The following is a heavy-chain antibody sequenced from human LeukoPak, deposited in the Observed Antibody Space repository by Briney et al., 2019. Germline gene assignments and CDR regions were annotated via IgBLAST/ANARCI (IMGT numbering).Heavy chain of an antibody. CDR2: MSPNSGDT. D-gene: IGHD6-13*01. V-gene: IGHV1-8*01. J-gene: IGHJ4*02. Sequence: ASVTVSFKASGHTFTSYDINWVRQATGQGLEWMGWMSPNSGDTGYAQKFQGRVTMTRNTSISTAYMELSSLRSEDTAVYYCARVLARTQQLVYYWGQGTLVTVSS. CDR3: ARVLARTQQLVYY. CDR1: GHTFTSYD.